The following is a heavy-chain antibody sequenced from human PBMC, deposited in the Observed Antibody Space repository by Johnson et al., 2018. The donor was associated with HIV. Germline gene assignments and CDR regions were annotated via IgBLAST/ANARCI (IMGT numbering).Heavy chain of an antibody. CDR3: TTDPEATYCGGDCFPDAFDI. Sequence: VRLVESGGGLVKPGGSLRLSCAASGFTFSNAWMSWVRQAPGKGLEWVGRIKSKTDGGTTDYAAPVKGRFTISRDDSKTTLYLQMNSLKTEDTAVYYGTTDPEATYCGGDCFPDAFDIWGQGTMVTVSS. CDR2: IKSKTDGGTT. J-gene: IGHJ3*02. CDR1: GFTFSNAW. D-gene: IGHD2-21*02. V-gene: IGHV3-15*01.